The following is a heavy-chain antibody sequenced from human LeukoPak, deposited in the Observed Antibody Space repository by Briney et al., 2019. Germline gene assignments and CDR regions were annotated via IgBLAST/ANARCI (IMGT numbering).Heavy chain of an antibody. Sequence: PSETLSLTCTVSGGSISGYYWSWIRQPPGKGLEWIGYIYYSGSTNYNPSLKSRVTISMDTSKNQFSLKLSSVTAADTAVYYCARGGGSSGWPYFDYWGQGTLVTVSS. CDR3: ARGGGSSGWPYFDY. CDR1: GGSISGYY. V-gene: IGHV4-59*01. J-gene: IGHJ4*02. D-gene: IGHD6-19*01. CDR2: IYYSGST.